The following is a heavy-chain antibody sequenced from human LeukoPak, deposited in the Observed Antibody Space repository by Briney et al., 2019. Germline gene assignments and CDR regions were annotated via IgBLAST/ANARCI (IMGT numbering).Heavy chain of an antibody. D-gene: IGHD2-2*03. CDR2: IYYSGST. CDR1: GGSISSYY. CDR3: ARVGYCTSASCYAGYWYFDL. V-gene: IGHV4-59*01. Sequence: SETLSLTCTVSGGSISSYYWSWIRQPPGKGLEWIGYIYYSGSTNYNPSLKSRVTISVDTSKNQFSLKLTSVTAADSAVYYCARVGYCTSASCYAGYWYFDLWGRGTLVTVSS. J-gene: IGHJ2*01.